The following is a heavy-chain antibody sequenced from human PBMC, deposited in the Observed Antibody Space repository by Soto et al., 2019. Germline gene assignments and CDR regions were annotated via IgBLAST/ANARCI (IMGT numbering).Heavy chain of an antibody. J-gene: IGHJ5*02. CDR3: ASKRPEYYYDSKGLDP. Sequence: QVQLQESGPGLVKPSQTLSLTCTVSGGSISSGGYYWSWIRQHPGKGLEWIGYIYYSGSTYYNPSLKSRVTISVDTSKNQFSLKLSSVTAADTAVYYCASKRPEYYYDSKGLDPWGQGTLVTVSS. D-gene: IGHD3-22*01. V-gene: IGHV4-31*03. CDR1: GGSISSGGYY. CDR2: IYYSGST.